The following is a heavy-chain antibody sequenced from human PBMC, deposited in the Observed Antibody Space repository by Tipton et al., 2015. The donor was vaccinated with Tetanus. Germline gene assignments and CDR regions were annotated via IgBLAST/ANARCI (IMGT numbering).Heavy chain of an antibody. J-gene: IGHJ6*02. V-gene: IGHV3-9*01. CDR3: AKDTGVTPHYGMDV. Sequence: WIRQSPGKGLEWVSGISWNSGSIGYADSVKGRFTISRDNAKNSLYLQMNSLRAEDTALYYCAKDTGVTPHYGMDVWGQGTTVTVSS. CDR2: ISWNSGSI. D-gene: IGHD2-21*02.